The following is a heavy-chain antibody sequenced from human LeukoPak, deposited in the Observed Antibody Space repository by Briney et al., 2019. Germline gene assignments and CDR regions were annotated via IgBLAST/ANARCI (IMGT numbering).Heavy chain of an antibody. J-gene: IGHJ5*02. CDR3: AKDRDYYGSGSFGP. CDR2: ISGSGGST. Sequence: PGGSLRLSCAASGFTFSDYEMNWVRQAPGKGLEWVSAISGSGGSTYYADSVKGRFTISRDNSKNTLYLQMNSLRAEDTAVYYCAKDRDYYGSGSFGPWGQGTLVTVSS. V-gene: IGHV3-23*01. D-gene: IGHD3-10*01. CDR1: GFTFSDYE.